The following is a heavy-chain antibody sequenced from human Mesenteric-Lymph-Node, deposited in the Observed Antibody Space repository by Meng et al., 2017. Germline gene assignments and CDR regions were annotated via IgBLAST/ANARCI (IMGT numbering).Heavy chain of an antibody. Sequence: GESLKISCAASGFTFSSYAMHWVRRAPGKGLEWVAVISYDGSNKYYADSVKGRFTISRDNSKNTLYLQMNSLRAEDTAVYYCARDLGLGFYGMDVWGQGTTVTVSS. J-gene: IGHJ6*02. CDR1: GFTFSSYA. D-gene: IGHD3/OR15-3a*01. V-gene: IGHV3-30*04. CDR3: ARDLGLGFYGMDV. CDR2: ISYDGSNK.